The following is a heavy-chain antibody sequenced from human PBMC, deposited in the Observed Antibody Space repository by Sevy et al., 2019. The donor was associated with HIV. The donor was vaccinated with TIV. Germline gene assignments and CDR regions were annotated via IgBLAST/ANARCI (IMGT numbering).Heavy chain of an antibody. CDR3: AKGACSGGSCYWGGDYYYYYMDV. Sequence: GGSLRLSCAASGFTFSNYGMHWVRQAPGKGLKWVAVIWYDGSNKHYADSVKGRFTISRDNSKNTLYLQMNSLRAEDKAVYYCAKGACSGGSCYWGGDYYYYYMDVWGKGTTVTVSS. V-gene: IGHV3-33*06. CDR1: GFTFSNYG. D-gene: IGHD2-15*01. J-gene: IGHJ6*03. CDR2: IWYDGSNK.